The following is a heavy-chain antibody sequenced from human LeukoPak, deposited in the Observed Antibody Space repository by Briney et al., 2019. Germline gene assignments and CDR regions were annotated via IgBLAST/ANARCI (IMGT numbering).Heavy chain of an antibody. V-gene: IGHV1-69*05. CDR3: RVATPDVSSPLDF. J-gene: IGHJ4*02. Sequence: ASVKVSCKASGGTFSSYAISWVRQAPGQGLEWMGGIIPIFGTANYAQKFQGRVTITTDESTSTAYTELSSLRSEDTAVYCARVATPDVSSPLDFWGQGILVTVSS. D-gene: IGHD6-19*01. CDR1: GGTFSSYA. CDR2: IIPIFGTA.